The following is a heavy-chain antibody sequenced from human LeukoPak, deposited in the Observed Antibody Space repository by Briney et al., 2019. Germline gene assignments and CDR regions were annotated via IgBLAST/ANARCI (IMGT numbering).Heavy chain of an antibody. CDR3: ARLRYGDYDAWWAYAFDI. Sequence: PSETLSLTCTVSGGSISSSSYYWGWIRQPPGKGLEWIGSIYYSGSTYYNPSLKSRVTISVDTSKNQFSLKLSSVTAADTAVYYCARLRYGDYDAWWAYAFDIWGQGTMVTVSS. D-gene: IGHD4-17*01. CDR1: GGSISSSSYY. V-gene: IGHV4-39*07. J-gene: IGHJ3*02. CDR2: IYYSGST.